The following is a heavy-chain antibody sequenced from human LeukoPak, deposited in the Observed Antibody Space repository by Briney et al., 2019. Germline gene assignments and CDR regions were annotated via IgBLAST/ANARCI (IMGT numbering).Heavy chain of an antibody. J-gene: IGHJ5*02. V-gene: IGHV1-18*01. Sequence: GGSLKLSCAASGFTFTSYGISWVRQAPGQGLEWMAWISGCSGTTYYAHKLQGRVTMTPDRSTSTAYMELRRLRSDDTGVYYCARESSQGYCSGGSCPNWFDPWGEGTLVTVSS. CDR1: GFTFTSYG. D-gene: IGHD2-15*01. CDR2: ISGCSGTT. CDR3: ARESSQGYCSGGSCPNWFDP.